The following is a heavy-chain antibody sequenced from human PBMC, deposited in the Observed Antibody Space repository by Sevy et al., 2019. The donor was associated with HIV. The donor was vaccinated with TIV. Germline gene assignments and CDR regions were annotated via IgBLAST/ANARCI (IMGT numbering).Heavy chain of an antibody. V-gene: IGHV4-39*01. D-gene: IGHD3-22*01. CDR3: ARQKVRSAYYYDTSGRQGKADFDS. Sequence: SETLSLTCTVSGGSIGSNSFYWGWIRQPPGKELECIGTVSYGGSTYYNPSLRSRVTICVDASKKQFSLKLSSVTAADTAVYYCARQKVRSAYYYDTSGRQGKADFDSWVQGTLVTVSS. J-gene: IGHJ4*02. CDR2: VSYGGST. CDR1: GGSIGSNSFY.